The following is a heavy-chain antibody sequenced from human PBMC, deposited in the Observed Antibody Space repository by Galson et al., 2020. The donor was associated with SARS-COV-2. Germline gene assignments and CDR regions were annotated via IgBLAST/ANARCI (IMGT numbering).Heavy chain of an antibody. J-gene: IGHJ6*02. CDR2: ISAYNGNT. Sequence: ASVKVSCKTSNYTFTSYGISWVRQAPGQGLEWMGWISAYNGNTNYAQKLQGRVTMTTDPSTSTAYMELRSLRSDDTAVYYCARVNYDFWSGYYTGSTYYYYGMDVWGQGTTVTVSS. CDR1: NYTFTSYG. CDR3: ARVNYDFWSGYYTGSTYYYYGMDV. D-gene: IGHD3-3*01. V-gene: IGHV1-18*04.